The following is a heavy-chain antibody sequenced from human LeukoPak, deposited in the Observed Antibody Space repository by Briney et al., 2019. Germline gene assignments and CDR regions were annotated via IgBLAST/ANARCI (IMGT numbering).Heavy chain of an antibody. CDR1: GFTFSSYA. D-gene: IGHD2-15*01. CDR2: IGGSGVST. J-gene: IGHJ5*02. CDR3: AGAAAGSWFDP. Sequence: EAGGSLRLSCAASGFTFSSYAMSWVRQAPGKGLEWVSAIGGSGVSTYYADSVKGRFTISRDNSKNTLYLQMNSLRVEDTAVYYCAGAAAGSWFDPWGQGTLVTVSS. V-gene: IGHV3-23*01.